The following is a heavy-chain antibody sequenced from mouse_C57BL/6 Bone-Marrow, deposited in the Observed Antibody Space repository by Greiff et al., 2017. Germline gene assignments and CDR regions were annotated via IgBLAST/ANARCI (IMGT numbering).Heavy chain of an antibody. CDR2: ISYSGST. CDR1: GYSITSDY. CDR3: ARSHYYGSSWDYFDY. Sequence: VQLQQSGPGLANPSQTLSLTCSVTGYSITSDYWNWIRKFPGNKLEYMGYISYSGSTYYNPSLKSRISITRDTSKNQYYLQLNSVTTEDTATYYCARSHYYGSSWDYFDYWGQGTTLTVSS. D-gene: IGHD1-1*01. V-gene: IGHV3-8*01. J-gene: IGHJ2*01.